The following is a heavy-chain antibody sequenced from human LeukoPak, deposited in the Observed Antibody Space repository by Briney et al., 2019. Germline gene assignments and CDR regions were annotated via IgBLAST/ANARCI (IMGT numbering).Heavy chain of an antibody. D-gene: IGHD3-22*01. CDR1: GFSFSNFA. J-gene: IGHJ3*01. CDR2: IRADVGTT. CDR3: AKIYDSSAVDAFAF. Sequence: GGSLRLSCAASGFSFSNFAMTWVRQAPGRGLEWVSTIRADVGTTNYADSVKGRFTISRDNSKNTVYLQMNSLRAEDTAVYYCAKIYDSSAVDAFAFWGQGTMVTVSS. V-gene: IGHV3-23*01.